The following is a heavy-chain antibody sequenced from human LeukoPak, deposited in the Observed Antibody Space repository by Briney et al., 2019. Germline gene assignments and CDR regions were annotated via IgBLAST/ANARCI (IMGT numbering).Heavy chain of an antibody. CDR1: GFTFSPYT. Sequence: GGSLRLSCAASGFTFSPYTMNWVRQAPGKGLEWVSYITGDSGTIYYADSVKGRFTISRDNAKNSLYLQMNSLRAEDTAVYYCARERGGSFSDYWGQGTLVTVS. CDR3: ARERGGSFSDY. V-gene: IGHV3-48*01. D-gene: IGHD1-26*01. J-gene: IGHJ4*02. CDR2: ITGDSGTI.